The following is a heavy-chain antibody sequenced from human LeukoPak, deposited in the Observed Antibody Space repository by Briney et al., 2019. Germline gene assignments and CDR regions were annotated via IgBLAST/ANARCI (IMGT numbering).Heavy chain of an antibody. D-gene: IGHD3/OR15-3a*01. V-gene: IGHV1-8*01. CDR3: ARAGLVRGPVTPLYYFDY. J-gene: IGHJ4*02. Sequence: ASVQVSCKASGYTFTTYDINWVRQATGQGLEWMGWMNPNSANTGYAQKFQGRVTITRNTSISTAYMELNSLRSDDTAVYYCARAGLVRGPVTPLYYFDYWGQGVLVTVSS. CDR1: GYTFTTYD. CDR2: MNPNSANT.